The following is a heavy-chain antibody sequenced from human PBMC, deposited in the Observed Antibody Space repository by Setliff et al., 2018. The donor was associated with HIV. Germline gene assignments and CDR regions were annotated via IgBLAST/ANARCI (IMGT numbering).Heavy chain of an antibody. V-gene: IGHV3-66*02. CDR3: AKGAGPTTLAEPFDS. Sequence: GGSLRLSCVASGITVSGIYMTWVRQAPGKGLEWVSVINGGTTTYYADSVKGRFTISRDNSKSTLYLQMTNLRAEDTALYFCAKGAGPTTLAEPFDSWGQGTLVTVSS. CDR2: INGGTTT. J-gene: IGHJ4*02. CDR1: GITVSGIY. D-gene: IGHD1-26*01.